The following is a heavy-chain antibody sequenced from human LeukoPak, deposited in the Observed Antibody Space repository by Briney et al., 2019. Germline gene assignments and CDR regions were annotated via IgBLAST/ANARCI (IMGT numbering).Heavy chain of an antibody. CDR3: ARGDIDASGYRLNWFDP. V-gene: IGHV1-18*01. Sequence: ASVKVSCKASGFPFISYGVIWVRQAPGQGLEWMGWISANNGDTNYVQKFQGRVTMTTDTSTSTAYMELRNLRSEDTAVYYCARGDIDASGYRLNWFDPWGQGTLVTVSS. J-gene: IGHJ5*02. CDR1: GFPFISYG. CDR2: ISANNGDT. D-gene: IGHD3-22*01.